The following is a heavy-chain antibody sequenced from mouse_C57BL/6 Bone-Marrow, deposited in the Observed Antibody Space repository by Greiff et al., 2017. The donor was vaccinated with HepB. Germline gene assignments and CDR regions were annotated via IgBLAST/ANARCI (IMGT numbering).Heavy chain of an antibody. Sequence: EVQVVESGGDLVKPGGSLKLSCAASGFTFSSYGMSWVRQTPDKRLEWVATISSGGSYTYYPDSVKGRFTISRDNAKNTLYLQMSSLKSEDTAMYYCARQGSNGYAMDYWGQGTSVTVSS. CDR3: ARQGSNGYAMDY. CDR2: ISSGGSYT. CDR1: GFTFSSYG. V-gene: IGHV5-6*01. D-gene: IGHD2-5*01. J-gene: IGHJ4*01.